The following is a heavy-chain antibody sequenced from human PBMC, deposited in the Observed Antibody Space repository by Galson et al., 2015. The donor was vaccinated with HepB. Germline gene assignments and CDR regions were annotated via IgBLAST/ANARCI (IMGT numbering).Heavy chain of an antibody. CDR3: AKGELERREVYYYGMDV. CDR2: ISYDGSNK. V-gene: IGHV3-30*18. D-gene: IGHD1-1*01. CDR1: GFTFSSYG. J-gene: IGHJ6*02. Sequence: SLRLSCAASGFTFSSYGMHWVRQAPGKGLEWVAVISYDGSNKYYADSVKGRFTISRDNSKNTLYLQMNSLRAEDTAVYYCAKGELERREVYYYGMDVWGQGTTVTVSS.